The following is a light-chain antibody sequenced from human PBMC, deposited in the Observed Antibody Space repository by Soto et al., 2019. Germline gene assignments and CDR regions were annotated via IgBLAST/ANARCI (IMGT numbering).Light chain of an antibody. CDR2: GAS. CDR1: QSVSSN. CDR3: QQYNNWPPVT. Sequence: EIVMTQSPATLSVSPGERATLSCRASQSVSSNLACYQQKPGQAPRLLYGASTRATGIPARFSGSGSGTEFTLTISSLQSEDFAVYYCQQYNNWPPVTFGGGTKVEIK. V-gene: IGKV3-15*01. J-gene: IGKJ4*01.